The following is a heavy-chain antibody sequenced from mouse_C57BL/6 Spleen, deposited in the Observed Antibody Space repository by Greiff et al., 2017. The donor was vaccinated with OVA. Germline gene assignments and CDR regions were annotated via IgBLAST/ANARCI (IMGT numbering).Heavy chain of an antibody. V-gene: IGHV1-54*01. D-gene: IGHD2-5*01. Sequence: VQLKESGAELVRPGTSVKVSCKASGYAFTNYLIEWVKQRPGQGLEWIGVINPGSGGTNYNEKFKGKATMTADKSSSTAYMQLSSLTSEDSAVYFCARSYSNWYFDVWGTGTTVTVSS. CDR1: GYAFTNYL. CDR3: ARSYSNWYFDV. J-gene: IGHJ1*03. CDR2: INPGSGGT.